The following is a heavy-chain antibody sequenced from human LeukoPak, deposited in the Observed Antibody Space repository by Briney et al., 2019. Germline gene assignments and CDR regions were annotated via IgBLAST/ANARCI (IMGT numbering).Heavy chain of an antibody. Sequence: SETLSLTCTVSGGSISSGDYYWSWIRQPPGKGLEWIGYIYYSGSTYYNPSLKSRVTISVDTSKNQFSLKLSSVTAADTAVYYCARDYGITIFGVVILDYWGQGTLVTVSS. V-gene: IGHV4-30-4*08. D-gene: IGHD3-3*01. CDR3: ARDYGITIFGVVILDY. J-gene: IGHJ4*02. CDR1: GGSISSGDYY. CDR2: IYYSGST.